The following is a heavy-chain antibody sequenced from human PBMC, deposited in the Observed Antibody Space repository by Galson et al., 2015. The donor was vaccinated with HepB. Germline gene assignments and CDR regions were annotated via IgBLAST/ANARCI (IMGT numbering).Heavy chain of an antibody. J-gene: IGHJ2*01. CDR2: IRNRANNYAT. D-gene: IGHD4-17*01. V-gene: IGHV3-73*01. CDR1: GFTFSGSG. CDR3: AKEDHGDIYWYFDL. Sequence: SLRLSCAASGFTFSGSGIHWVRLASGKGLEWVGRIRNRANNYATAYAASVRGRFTVSRDDSKNTAYLQMNNLSADDTAVYYCAKEDHGDIYWYFDLWGRGTLVTVSS.